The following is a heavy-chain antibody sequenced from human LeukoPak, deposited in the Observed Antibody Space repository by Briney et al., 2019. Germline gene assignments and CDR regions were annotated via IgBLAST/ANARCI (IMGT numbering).Heavy chain of an antibody. CDR1: GYSFDRYG. CDR2: IGAFNGNT. D-gene: IGHD3-22*01. Sequence: ASVKVSCTASGYSFDRYGISWVRQAPGQGLEWLGWIGAFNGNTNYAQNLQGRVTMTAHTSTTTAYMELRSLSSDDTAVYYCARDFLSYDGSENHFEDTFDIWGQGTMVTVSS. J-gene: IGHJ3*02. CDR3: ARDFLSYDGSENHFEDTFDI. V-gene: IGHV1-18*01.